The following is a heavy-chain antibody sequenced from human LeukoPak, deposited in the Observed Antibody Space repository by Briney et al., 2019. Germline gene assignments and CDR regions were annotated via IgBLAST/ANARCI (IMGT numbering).Heavy chain of an antibody. CDR3: ARAPSRGYYYFDY. J-gene: IGHJ4*02. Sequence: SEILSLTCTVSGGSISSYYWSWIRQPPGKGLEWIGYIYYSGSTNYNPSLKSRVTISVDTSKNQISLKLSSVTAADTAVYYCARAPSRGYYYFDYWGQGTLVTVSS. V-gene: IGHV4-59*01. CDR1: GGSISSYY. D-gene: IGHD6-13*01. CDR2: IYYSGST.